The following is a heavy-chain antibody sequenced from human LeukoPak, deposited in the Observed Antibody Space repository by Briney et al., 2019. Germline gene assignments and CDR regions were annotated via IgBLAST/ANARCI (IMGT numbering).Heavy chain of an antibody. CDR3: ARGGQLNWFDP. CDR1: GDSISSSY. V-gene: IGHV4-59*01. Sequence: SETLSLTCTVSGDSISSSYWSWIRQPPGKGLEWIGYISYSGSTSPNPSLRSRVTISVDTSKNQFSLRLTSVTAADTAMYYCARGGQLNWFDPWGQGTLVTVSS. J-gene: IGHJ5*02. D-gene: IGHD5-18*01. CDR2: ISYSGST.